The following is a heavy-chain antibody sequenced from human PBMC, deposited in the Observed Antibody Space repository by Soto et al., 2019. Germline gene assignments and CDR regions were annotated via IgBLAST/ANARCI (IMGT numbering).Heavy chain of an antibody. V-gene: IGHV3-30*18. D-gene: IGHD5-12*01. J-gene: IGHJ4*02. CDR2: ISYDGSNK. Sequence: PGGSLILSCAASGFTFSGYGMHWVRQAPGKGLEWVAVISYDGSNKYYADSVKGRFTISRDNSKNTLYLQMNSLRAEDTAVYYCAKEGGYIRFDYWGQGTLVTVSS. CDR1: GFTFSGYG. CDR3: AKEGGYIRFDY.